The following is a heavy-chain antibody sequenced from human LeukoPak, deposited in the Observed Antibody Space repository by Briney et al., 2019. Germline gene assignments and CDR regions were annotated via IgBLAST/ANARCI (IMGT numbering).Heavy chain of an antibody. CDR1: GGSISSYY. Sequence: PSETLSLTCTVSGGSISSYYWGWIRQPPGKGLEWIGSIYYSGSTYYNPSLKSRVTISVDTSKNQFSLKLSSVTAADTAVYYCARHRGGNFDYWGQGTLVTVSS. D-gene: IGHD3-16*01. V-gene: IGHV4-39*01. CDR2: IYYSGST. CDR3: ARHRGGNFDY. J-gene: IGHJ4*02.